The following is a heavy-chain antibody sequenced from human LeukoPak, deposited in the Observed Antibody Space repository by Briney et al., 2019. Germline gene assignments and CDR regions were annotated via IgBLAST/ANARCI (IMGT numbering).Heavy chain of an antibody. J-gene: IGHJ6*02. CDR3: ARATYYYDSSGYPVGYYYYGMDV. CDR1: GGSVNSDSYY. V-gene: IGHV4-61*02. Sequence: SETLSLTCTVSGGSVNSDSYYWSWIRQPAGKGLEWIGRIYTSGSTNYNPSLKSRVTMSVDTSKNQFSLKLSSVTAADTAVYYCARATYYYDSSGYPVGYYYYGMDVWGQGTTVTVSS. CDR2: IYTSGST. D-gene: IGHD3-22*01.